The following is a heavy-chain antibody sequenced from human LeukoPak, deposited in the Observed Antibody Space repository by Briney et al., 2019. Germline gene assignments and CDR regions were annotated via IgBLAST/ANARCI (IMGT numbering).Heavy chain of an antibody. V-gene: IGHV3-48*01. CDR2: ISTDSMTT. Sequence: GGSLRLSCAASGITFSNYRMNWVRQAPGKGLEWISYISTDSMTTFYAASVRGRFIISRDNANNSLYLQMNGLRVEDTALYYCARHTYCSGSSCYIGDAFDIWGHGTMVTVSS. CDR1: GITFSNYR. D-gene: IGHD2-2*02. J-gene: IGHJ3*02. CDR3: ARHTYCSGSSCYIGDAFDI.